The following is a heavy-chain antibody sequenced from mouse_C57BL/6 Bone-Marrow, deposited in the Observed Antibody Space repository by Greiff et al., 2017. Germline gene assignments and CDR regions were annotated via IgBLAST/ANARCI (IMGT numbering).Heavy chain of an antibody. CDR3: ARYGTGTSGYYFDY. V-gene: IGHV1-81*01. Sequence: QVQLKESGAELARPGASVKLSCKASGYTFTSYGISWVKQRTGQGLEWIGEIYPRSGNTYYNEKFKGKATLTADKSSSTAYMELRSLTSEDSAVYFCARYGTGTSGYYFDYWGQGTTLTVSS. CDR1: GYTFTSYG. D-gene: IGHD4-1*01. CDR2: IYPRSGNT. J-gene: IGHJ2*01.